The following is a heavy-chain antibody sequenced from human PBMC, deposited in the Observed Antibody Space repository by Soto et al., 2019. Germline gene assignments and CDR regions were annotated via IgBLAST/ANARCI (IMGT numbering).Heavy chain of an antibody. CDR1: GFTVTSNG. Sequence: EVKLLESGGGLVQPGGSLRLSCGVSGFTVTSNGVSWVRQAPGKGLEWVSAISPNGQGIWYADSVKGRFTISRDISRNTVFLQMDSLRAEDTAVYYCARERARVFDSWGQGTLVTVSS. J-gene: IGHJ4*02. CDR3: ARERARVFDS. V-gene: IGHV3-23*01. CDR2: ISPNGQGI.